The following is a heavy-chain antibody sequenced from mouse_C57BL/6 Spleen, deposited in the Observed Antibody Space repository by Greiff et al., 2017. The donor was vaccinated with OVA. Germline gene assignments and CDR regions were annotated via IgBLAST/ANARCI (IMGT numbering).Heavy chain of an antibody. CDR1: GFTFSDYG. D-gene: IGHD2-2*01. V-gene: IGHV5-15*01. CDR3: ATYGYDVGCAY. Sequence: EVKLMESGGGLVQPGGSLKLSCAASGFTFSDYGMAWVRQAPRKGPEWVAFISNLAYSIYYADTVTGRFTISSENAKNTLYLEMSSLRSEDTAMYYCATYGYDVGCAYWGQGTLVTVSA. J-gene: IGHJ3*01. CDR2: ISNLAYSI.